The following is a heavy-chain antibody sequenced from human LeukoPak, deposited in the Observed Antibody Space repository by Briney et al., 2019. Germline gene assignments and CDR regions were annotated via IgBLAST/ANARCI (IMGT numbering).Heavy chain of an antibody. CDR2: INHSGST. D-gene: IGHD6-13*01. CDR1: GGSFSGYY. Sequence: SETLSLTCAVYGGSFSGYYWSWIRQPPGKGLEWIGEINHSGSTNYNPSLKSRVTISVDTSKNQFSLKLSSVTAADTAVYYCARWQQSSSWYMGEDYWGQGTLVTVSS. V-gene: IGHV4-34*01. J-gene: IGHJ4*02. CDR3: ARWQQSSSWYMGEDY.